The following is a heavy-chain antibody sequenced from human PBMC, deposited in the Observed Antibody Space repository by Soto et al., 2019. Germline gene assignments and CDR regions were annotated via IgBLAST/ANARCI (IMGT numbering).Heavy chain of an antibody. V-gene: IGHV4-59*08. CDR3: ASWDGDYNLFDY. CDR2: IYYSGST. D-gene: IGHD4-17*01. CDR1: GGSISSYY. J-gene: IGHJ4*02. Sequence: SETLSLTCTVSGGSISSYYWSWIRQPPGKGLEWIGYIYYSGSTNYNPSLESRVTISVDTSKNQFSLKLSSVTAADTAVYYCASWDGDYNLFDYWGQGTLVTVSS.